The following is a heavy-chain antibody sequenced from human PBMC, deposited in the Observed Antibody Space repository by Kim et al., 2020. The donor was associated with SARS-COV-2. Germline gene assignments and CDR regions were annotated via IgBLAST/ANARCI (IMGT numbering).Heavy chain of an antibody. CDR2: ISSSSSYT. CDR3: ARDEGATTDYYYGMDV. D-gene: IGHD1-26*01. J-gene: IGHJ6*02. V-gene: IGHV3-11*06. Sequence: GGSLRLSCAASGFTFSDYYMSWIRQAPGKGLEWVSYISSSSSYTNYADSVKGRFTISRDNAKNSLYLQMNSLRSEDTAVYYCARDEGATTDYYYGMDVWGQGTTVTVSS. CDR1: GFTFSDYY.